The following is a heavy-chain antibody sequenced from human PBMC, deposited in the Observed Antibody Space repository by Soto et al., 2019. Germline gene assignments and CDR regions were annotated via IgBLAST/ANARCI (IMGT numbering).Heavy chain of an antibody. D-gene: IGHD5-12*01. CDR2: ISYDGSNK. CDR1: GFTFSSYA. Sequence: GGSLRLSCAASGFTFSSYAMHWVRQAPGKGLEWVAVISYDGSNKYYADSVKGRFTISRDNSKNTLYLQMNSLRAEDTAVYYCARGGLKEWLRFDYWGQGTLVTVSS. V-gene: IGHV3-30*04. J-gene: IGHJ4*02. CDR3: ARGGLKEWLRFDY.